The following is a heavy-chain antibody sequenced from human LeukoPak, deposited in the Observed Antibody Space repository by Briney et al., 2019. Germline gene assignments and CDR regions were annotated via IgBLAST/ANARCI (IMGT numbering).Heavy chain of an antibody. V-gene: IGHV4-39*01. CDR3: ARQHADYDILTGYDYYYCGMDV. Sequence: SETLSLTCTVSGVSISSSSYYWGWIRQPPGKGLEWVGSIYYSGSTYYNPSLKSRVTISVDTSKNQFSLKPSSVTAADTAVYYCARQHADYDILTGYDYYYCGMDVWGQGTTVTVSS. CDR1: GVSISSSSYY. D-gene: IGHD3-9*01. CDR2: IYYSGST. J-gene: IGHJ6*02.